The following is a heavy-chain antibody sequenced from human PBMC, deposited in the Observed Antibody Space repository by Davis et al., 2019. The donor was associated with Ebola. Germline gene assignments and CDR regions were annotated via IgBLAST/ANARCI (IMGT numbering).Heavy chain of an antibody. J-gene: IGHJ4*02. CDR2: IIPIFGTA. D-gene: IGHD3-3*02. CDR1: GGTFSSYA. CDR3: ARESGPFLEWLLPFDY. V-gene: IGHV1-69*05. Sequence: AASVKVSCKASGGTFSSYAISWVRQAPGQGLEWMGGIIPIFGTANYAQKFQGRVTITRDTSASTAYMELSSLRSEDTAVYYCARESGPFLEWLLPFDYWGQGTLVTVSS.